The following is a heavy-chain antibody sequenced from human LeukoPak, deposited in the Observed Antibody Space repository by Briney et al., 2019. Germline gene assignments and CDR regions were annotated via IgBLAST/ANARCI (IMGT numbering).Heavy chain of an antibody. Sequence: GGSLRLSCAASGFTFSSYAMHWVRQAPGNGLEWVAVISYDGSNKYYADSVKGRFTISRDNSKNTLYLQMNSLRAEDTAVYYCARGVGRSLYSCSPYNWFDPWGQGTLVTVSS. CDR1: GFTFSSYA. J-gene: IGHJ5*02. CDR2: ISYDGSNK. CDR3: ARGVGRSLYSCSPYNWFDP. D-gene: IGHD6-13*01. V-gene: IGHV3-30-3*01.